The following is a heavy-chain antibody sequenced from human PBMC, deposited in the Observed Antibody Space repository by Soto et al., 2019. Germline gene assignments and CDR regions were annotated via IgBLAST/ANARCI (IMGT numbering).Heavy chain of an antibody. CDR3: ARGGGSWFDP. Sequence: ASVKVSCKASGYTFTSYAMHWVRQAPGQRLEWMGWINAGNGNTKYSQKFQGRVTITRDTSASTAYMELSRLRAEYTAAYYCARGGGSWFDPWGQGTLVTVSS. V-gene: IGHV1-3*01. J-gene: IGHJ5*02. D-gene: IGHD1-26*01. CDR1: GYTFTSYA. CDR2: INAGNGNT.